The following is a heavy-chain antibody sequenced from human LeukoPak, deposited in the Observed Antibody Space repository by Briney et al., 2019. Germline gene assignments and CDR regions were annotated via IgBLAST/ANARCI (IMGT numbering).Heavy chain of an antibody. CDR2: INPNSGGT. J-gene: IGHJ4*02. CDR1: GYTFTSYD. Sequence: ASVKVSCKASGYTFTSYDINWVRQATGQGLEWMGWINPNSGGTNYAQKFQGWVTMTRDTSISTAYMELSRLRSDDTAVYYCARGDYDILTGYHILFDYWGQGTLVTVSS. D-gene: IGHD3-9*01. V-gene: IGHV1-2*04. CDR3: ARGDYDILTGYHILFDY.